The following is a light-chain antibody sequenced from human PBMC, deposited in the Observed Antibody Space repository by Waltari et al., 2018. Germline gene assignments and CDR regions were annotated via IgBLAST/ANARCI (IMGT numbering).Light chain of an antibody. J-gene: IGLJ2*01. CDR2: EVS. Sequence: QSALTQPASVSGSPGQSITISCTGTSSDVGGYNYVSWYPHHPGTAPKLILYEVSKRPSGVSYRFSGSKSGNTASLTISGLQAEDEADYYCHSHTSSITTVIFGGGTKLTV. CDR1: SSDVGGYNY. V-gene: IGLV2-14*01. CDR3: HSHTSSITTVI.